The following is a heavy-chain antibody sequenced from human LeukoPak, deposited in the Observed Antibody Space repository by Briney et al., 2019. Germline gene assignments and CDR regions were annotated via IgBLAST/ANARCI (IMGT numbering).Heavy chain of an antibody. Sequence: ASVKVSCKASGYTFTSYGISWVRQAPGQGLEWMGWISAYNGNTNYAQKLQGRVTMTTDTSTSTAYMELRSLRSDDTAVYYWARDLSGWYISYYYYMDVWGKGTTVTISS. CDR1: GYTFTSYG. V-gene: IGHV1-18*01. CDR3: ARDLSGWYISYYYYMDV. CDR2: ISAYNGNT. D-gene: IGHD6-19*01. J-gene: IGHJ6*03.